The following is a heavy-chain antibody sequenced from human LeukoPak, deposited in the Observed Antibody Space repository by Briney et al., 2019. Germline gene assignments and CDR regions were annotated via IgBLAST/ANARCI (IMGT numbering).Heavy chain of an antibody. J-gene: IGHJ6*02. CDR1: GFTFSSYS. CDR3: ARDSSGITMMYYGMDV. CDR2: ISSSSSYI. D-gene: IGHD3-22*01. V-gene: IGHV3-21*01. Sequence: PGGSLRLSCAASGFTFSSYSMNWVRQAPGKGLEWVSSISSSSSYIYYADSVKGRFTISRDNAKNSLYLQMNSLRAEDTAVYYCARDSSGITMMYYGMDVWGQGTTVTVSS.